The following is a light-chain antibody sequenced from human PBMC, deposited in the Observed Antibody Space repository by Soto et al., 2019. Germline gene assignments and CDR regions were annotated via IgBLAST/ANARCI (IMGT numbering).Light chain of an antibody. J-gene: IGKJ1*01. CDR2: DVS. Sequence: DIQMTQSPSTLSASVGDRVTITCRASESISSWLAWYQQKPGNAPKLLIYDVSSLESGVPSRFSGSGSGTEFHLTISSLQPDDFATYYCQQYNSYSTFGQGTKVEIK. V-gene: IGKV1-5*01. CDR3: QQYNSYST. CDR1: ESISSW.